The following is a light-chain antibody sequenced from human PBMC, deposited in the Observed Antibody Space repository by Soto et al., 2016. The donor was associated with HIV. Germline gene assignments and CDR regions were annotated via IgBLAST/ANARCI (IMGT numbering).Light chain of an antibody. CDR2: GKN. V-gene: IGLV3-19*01. Sequence: SELTQDPAVSVALGQTVRITCQGDSLRSYYANWYQQKPGQAPVLVIYGKNNRPSGIPDRFSGSSSGNTASLTITGAQAEDEADYYCNSRDSSGNHLRVFGTGTKVTVL. J-gene: IGLJ1*01. CDR3: NSRDSSGNHLRV. CDR1: SLRSYY.